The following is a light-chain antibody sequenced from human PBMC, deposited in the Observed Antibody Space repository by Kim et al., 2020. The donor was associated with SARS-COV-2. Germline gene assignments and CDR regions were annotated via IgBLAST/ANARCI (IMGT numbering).Light chain of an antibody. V-gene: IGKV1-16*01. CDR2: AAS. CDR1: RDVTNS. Sequence: ASVGDRVTSSWRASRDVTNSLAWFQQKPGKAPKSLISAASSLQSGVPSRFSGSGSGTDFTLTISSLQPEDFATYYCQQYKSYPFTFGGGTKVDIK. CDR3: QQYKSYPFT. J-gene: IGKJ4*01.